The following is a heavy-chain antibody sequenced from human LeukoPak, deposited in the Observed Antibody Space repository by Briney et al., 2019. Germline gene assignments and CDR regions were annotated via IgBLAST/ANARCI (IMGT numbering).Heavy chain of an antibody. Sequence: PGGSLRLSCAASGFTFSSSALSWVRQAPGKGLAWVSAFSSIGDSTYYAGSVKGRFTISRDNSQNTLYLQMNSLRAEDTAVYYCAKDVGDHSFDIWGQGTMVTVSS. CDR3: AKDVGDHSFDI. V-gene: IGHV3-23*01. CDR2: FSSIGDST. CDR1: GFTFSSSA. J-gene: IGHJ3*02. D-gene: IGHD2-15*01.